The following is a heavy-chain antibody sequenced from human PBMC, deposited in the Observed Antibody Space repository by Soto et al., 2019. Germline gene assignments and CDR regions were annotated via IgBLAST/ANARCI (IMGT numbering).Heavy chain of an antibody. CDR3: ARASIGYSHGPFDY. J-gene: IGHJ4*02. D-gene: IGHD5-18*01. Sequence: SETLSLTCAVSGHSIISDYYWGFIRQPPGKGLEWIGSIYHSGSTYYNPSLKSRVTISVDTSKNQFSLKLSSVTAADTAVYYCARASIGYSHGPFDYWGQGTLVTVSS. CDR2: IYHSGST. CDR1: GHSIISDYY. V-gene: IGHV4-38-2*01.